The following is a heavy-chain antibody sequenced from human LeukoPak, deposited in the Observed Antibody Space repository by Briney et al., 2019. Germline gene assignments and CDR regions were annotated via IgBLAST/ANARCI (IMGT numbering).Heavy chain of an antibody. V-gene: IGHV3-9*01. CDR3: AKGSGRFLEWLNYYYGMDV. Sequence: GRSLRLSCAASGFTFDDYAMHWVRHAPGKGLEWVSGISWNSGSIGYADSVKGRFTISRDNAKNSLYLQMNSLRAEDTALYYCAKGSGRFLEWLNYYYGMDVWGQGTTVTVSS. CDR1: GFTFDDYA. J-gene: IGHJ6*02. D-gene: IGHD3-3*01. CDR2: ISWNSGSI.